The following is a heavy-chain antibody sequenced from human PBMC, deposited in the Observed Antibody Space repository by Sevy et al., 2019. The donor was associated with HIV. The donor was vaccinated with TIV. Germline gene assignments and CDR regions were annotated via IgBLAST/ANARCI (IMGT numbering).Heavy chain of an antibody. D-gene: IGHD2-15*01. CDR3: ARVVVVAAYYYGMDV. Sequence: SETLSLTCTVSGGSVSSGSYYWSWIRQPPGKGLEWIGYIYYSGSTNYNPSLKSRVTISVDMSKNQFSLKLSSVTAADTAVYYCARVVVVAAYYYGMDVWGQGTTVTVSS. V-gene: IGHV4-61*01. CDR2: IYYSGST. J-gene: IGHJ6*02. CDR1: GGSVSSGSYY.